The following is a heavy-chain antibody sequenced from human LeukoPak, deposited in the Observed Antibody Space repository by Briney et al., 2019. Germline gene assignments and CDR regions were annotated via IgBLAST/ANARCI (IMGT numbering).Heavy chain of an antibody. CDR1: GYTFTSYY. Sequence: GASVKVSCKASGYTFTSYYLHWVRQAPGQGLEWMGIINPSGGSTTYAQKFQGRVTMTRDMSTSTAYMELRSLRSDDTAVYYCARRGSGIYKTKKYNWFDPWGQGILVTVSS. CDR3: ARRGSGIYKTKKYNWFDP. V-gene: IGHV1-46*01. D-gene: IGHD3-10*01. J-gene: IGHJ5*02. CDR2: INPSGGST.